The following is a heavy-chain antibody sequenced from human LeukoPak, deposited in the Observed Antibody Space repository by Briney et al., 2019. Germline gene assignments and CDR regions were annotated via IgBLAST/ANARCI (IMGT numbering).Heavy chain of an antibody. CDR3: GRVHCSTNSCYDYYDYYMDV. J-gene: IGHJ6*03. V-gene: IGHV3-20*04. Sequence: PGGSLRLSCAASGFRFDDYSMNWVRHVPGKGLEWVAGINWDGAGTGYRDSMKGRFTISRDNGKNSLYLQLNSLRVEDTAVYYCGRVHCSTNSCYDYYDYYMDVSGNGTTVTVSS. D-gene: IGHD2-2*01. CDR2: INWDGAGT. CDR1: GFRFDDYS.